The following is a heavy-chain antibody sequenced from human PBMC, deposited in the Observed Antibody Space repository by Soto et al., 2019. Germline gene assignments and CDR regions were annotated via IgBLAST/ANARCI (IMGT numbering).Heavy chain of an antibody. CDR2: VWYDGSNK. CDR3: ATDRYSSGGYDLDY. CDR1: GFTFSSYG. D-gene: IGHD6-19*01. J-gene: IGHJ4*02. Sequence: QVQLVESGGGVVQPGRSLRLSCAASGFTFSSYGMHWVRQAPGKGLEWVAVVWYDGSNKYYGDSVKGRFTISRDNSKNTLNLQMNSLRDEDTVVYYCATDRYSSGGYDLDYWGQGTLVTVSS. V-gene: IGHV3-33*01.